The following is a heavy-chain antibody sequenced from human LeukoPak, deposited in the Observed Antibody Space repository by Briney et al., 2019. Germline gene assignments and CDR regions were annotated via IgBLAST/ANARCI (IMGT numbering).Heavy chain of an antibody. CDR3: ARDIYYDSSGYYGSVY. V-gene: IGHV3-7*01. Sequence: GGSLRLSCAASGFTFSSHWMTWVRQAPGKGLEWVASVKQDVNEKYYVDSVKGRFTISRDNAKNSLYLQMNSLRAEDTAVYYCARDIYYDSSGYYGSVYWGQGTLVTVSS. CDR2: VKQDVNEK. CDR1: GFTFSSHW. D-gene: IGHD3-22*01. J-gene: IGHJ4*02.